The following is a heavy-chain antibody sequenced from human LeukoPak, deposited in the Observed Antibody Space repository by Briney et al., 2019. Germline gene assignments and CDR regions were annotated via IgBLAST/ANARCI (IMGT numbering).Heavy chain of an antibody. CDR3: ARDYHSSSWYFPPSFDY. Sequence: ASVKVSCKASGYTFTSYAMHWVRQAPAQTPEWMGWINARNGNTKYSQKFQGRVTITRDTSASTAYMELSSLRSEDTAVYYCARDYHSSSWYFPPSFDYWGQGTLVTVSS. CDR2: INARNGNT. D-gene: IGHD6-13*01. J-gene: IGHJ4*02. CDR1: GYTFTSYA. V-gene: IGHV1-3*01.